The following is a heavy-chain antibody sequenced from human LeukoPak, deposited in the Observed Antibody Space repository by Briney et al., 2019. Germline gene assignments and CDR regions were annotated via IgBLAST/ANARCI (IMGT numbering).Heavy chain of an antibody. Sequence: PSETLSLTCTVSGGSISSGRYYWSWLRQPAGKGLEWIGRIYTSGNTNYNPSLKSRVTISVDTSRSQFSLKLSSVTAADTAVYYCARSSLEARPIAARANCFDPWGQGTLVTVSS. V-gene: IGHV4-61*02. CDR2: IYTSGNT. CDR3: ARSSLEARPIAARANCFDP. CDR1: GGSISSGRYY. D-gene: IGHD6-6*01. J-gene: IGHJ5*02.